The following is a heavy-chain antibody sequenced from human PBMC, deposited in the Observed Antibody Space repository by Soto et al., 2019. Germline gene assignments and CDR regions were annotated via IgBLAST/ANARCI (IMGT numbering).Heavy chain of an antibody. Sequence: SETLSLTCTVSGGSISSSSYYWGWIRQPPGKGLEWIGSIYYSGSTYYNPSLKSRVTISVDTSKNQFSLKLSSVTAADTAVYYCLIGAAGALVDYGDYFDYWGQGTLVTVSS. V-gene: IGHV4-39*01. D-gene: IGHD4-17*01. CDR1: GGSISSSSYY. CDR2: IYYSGST. CDR3: LIGAAGALVDYGDYFDY. J-gene: IGHJ4*02.